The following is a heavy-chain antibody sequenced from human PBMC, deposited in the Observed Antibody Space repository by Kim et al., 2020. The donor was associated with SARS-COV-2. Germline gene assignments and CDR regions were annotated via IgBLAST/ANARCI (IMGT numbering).Heavy chain of an antibody. CDR2: ISAYNGNT. CDR1: GYTFTSYG. D-gene: IGHD5-12*01. J-gene: IGHJ6*02. CDR3: ARARDGYNWDYYYYGMDV. Sequence: ASVKVSCKASGYTFTSYGISWVRQAPGQGLEWMGWISAYNGNTNYAQKLQGRVTMTTDTSTSTAYMELRSLRSDDTAVYYCARARDGYNWDYYYYGMDVWGQGTTVTVSS. V-gene: IGHV1-18*01.